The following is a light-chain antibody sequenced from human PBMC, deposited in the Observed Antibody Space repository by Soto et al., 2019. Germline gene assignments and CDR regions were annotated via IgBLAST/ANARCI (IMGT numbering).Light chain of an antibody. CDR1: QTISTW. J-gene: IGKJ1*01. CDR3: QQYTNTNNPWM. Sequence: DIQMTQSPSTLSASVGDRVTITCXASQTISTWMAWYQQKPGKAPKLLVYDASTLQSGVASRFSGSGSGTEFTLIISGLQPDDSATYYCQQYTNTNNPWMFGQGTKVDIK. V-gene: IGKV1-5*01. CDR2: DAS.